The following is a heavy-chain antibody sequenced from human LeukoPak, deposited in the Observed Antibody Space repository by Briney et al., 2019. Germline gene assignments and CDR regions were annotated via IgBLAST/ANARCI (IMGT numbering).Heavy chain of an antibody. J-gene: IGHJ4*02. CDR3: ASVSEITDIDY. CDR2: LSSSGST. CDR1: GGSISSDY. Sequence: PSETLSITCTVSGGSISSDYWCWIRQPPGKGLEWIGYLSSSGSTGYHPSLKSRATISGDRSKNQFSLKLSSVTAADTAVYYCASVSEITDIDYWGQGTLVTVSS. V-gene: IGHV4-59*01. D-gene: IGHD5-24*01.